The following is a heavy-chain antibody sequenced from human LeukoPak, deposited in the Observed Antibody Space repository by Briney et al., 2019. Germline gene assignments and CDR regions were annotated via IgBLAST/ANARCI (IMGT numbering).Heavy chain of an antibody. D-gene: IGHD6-19*01. J-gene: IGHJ4*02. V-gene: IGHV4-59*02. CDR1: GGSVSSYY. CDR2: LSHSGSS. CDR3: ARENYSSGWYGIIDY. Sequence: PSETLSLTCTVSGGSVSSYYWSWIRRPPGRGLEWIAYLSHSGSSDSNPSLTSRVTTLVDTSKNQFSLKLSSVTAADTAVYYCARENYSSGWYGIIDYWGQGTLVTVSS.